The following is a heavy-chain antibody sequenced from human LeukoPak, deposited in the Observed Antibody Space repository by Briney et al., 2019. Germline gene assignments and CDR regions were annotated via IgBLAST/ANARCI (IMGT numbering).Heavy chain of an antibody. V-gene: IGHV3-23*01. CDR2: ISGSGGST. D-gene: IGHD5-18*01. Sequence: PGGSLRLSCAASGFTFSSYAMSWVRQAPGKGLEWVSAISGSGGSTYYGDSVKGRFTISRDNSKNTLYLQMNSLRAEDTAVYYCAKVGSYGYGTAGDFDYWGQGTLVTVSS. CDR3: AKVGSYGYGTAGDFDY. CDR1: GFTFSSYA. J-gene: IGHJ4*02.